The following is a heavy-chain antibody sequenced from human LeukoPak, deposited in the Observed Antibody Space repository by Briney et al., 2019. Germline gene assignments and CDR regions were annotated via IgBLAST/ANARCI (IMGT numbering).Heavy chain of an antibody. CDR1: GYSISSGYY. CDR3: AREVRRGYSYSYFGY. J-gene: IGHJ4*02. D-gene: IGHD5-18*01. CDR2: IYHSGST. Sequence: SETLSLTCAVSGYSISSGYYWGWSRPPPGKGLEWIGSIYHSGSTYYNPSLKSRVTISGDTSKNQFSLKLSSVTAADTAVYYCAREVRRGYSYSYFGYWGQGTLVTVSS. V-gene: IGHV4-38-2*02.